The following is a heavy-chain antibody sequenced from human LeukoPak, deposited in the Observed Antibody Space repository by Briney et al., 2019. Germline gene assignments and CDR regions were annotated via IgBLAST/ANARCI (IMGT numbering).Heavy chain of an antibody. CDR2: INPYSDGT. CDR3: ARDGEFTIAVAGRVHAEYFQH. D-gene: IGHD6-19*01. CDR1: GYTFTGYY. V-gene: IGHV1-2*02. J-gene: IGHJ1*01. Sequence: ASVKVSCKASGYTFTGYYMHWVRQAAGQGLEGMGWINPYSDGTNYAQKFQGRVTMTRDTSISTAYRELSRLRSDDTAVYYCARDGEFTIAVAGRVHAEYFQHWGQGTLVTVSS.